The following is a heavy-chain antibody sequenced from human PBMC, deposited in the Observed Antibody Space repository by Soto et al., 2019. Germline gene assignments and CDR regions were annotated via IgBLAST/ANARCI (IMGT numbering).Heavy chain of an antibody. CDR1: GFTFSSYG. CDR3: ATVEGAQLQEYWDPDAFDI. CDR2: ISYDGSNK. V-gene: IGHV3-30*03. J-gene: IGHJ3*02. Sequence: QVQLVESGGGVVQPGRSLRLSCAASGFTFSSYGMHWVRQAPGKGLEWVSVISYDGSNKYYAYSVKGRFTISRDNSKNMLSLQMNSLRAEDTAVYYCATVEGAQLQEYWDPDAFDICGQGKMVTVSS. D-gene: IGHD2-8*02.